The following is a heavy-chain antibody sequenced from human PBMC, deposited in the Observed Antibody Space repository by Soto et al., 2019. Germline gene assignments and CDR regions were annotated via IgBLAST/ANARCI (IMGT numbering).Heavy chain of an antibody. CDR2: ISWNSGSI. CDR1: GFTFDDYA. Sequence: EVQLVESGGGLVQPGRSLRLSCAASGFTFDDYAMHWVRQAPGKGLEWVSGISWNSGSIGYADSVKGRFTISRDNAKNSLYLQMNSLRAEDTALYYCAKVSRPFGGVIVYFDYWGQGTLVTVSS. J-gene: IGHJ4*02. CDR3: AKVSRPFGGVIVYFDY. V-gene: IGHV3-9*01. D-gene: IGHD3-16*02.